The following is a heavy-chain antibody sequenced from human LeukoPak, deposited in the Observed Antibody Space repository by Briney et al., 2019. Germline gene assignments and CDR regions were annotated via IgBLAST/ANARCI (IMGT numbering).Heavy chain of an antibody. CDR1: GITFSSYA. Sequence: GRSLRLSCAASGITFSSYAMHWVRQAPGKGLEWVAVISYDGSNKYYADSVKGRFTISRDNSKNTLYLQMNSLRAEDTAVYYCARVFPSVAGTSDYWGQGTLVTVSS. D-gene: IGHD6-19*01. J-gene: IGHJ4*02. V-gene: IGHV3-30-3*01. CDR2: ISYDGSNK. CDR3: ARVFPSVAGTSDY.